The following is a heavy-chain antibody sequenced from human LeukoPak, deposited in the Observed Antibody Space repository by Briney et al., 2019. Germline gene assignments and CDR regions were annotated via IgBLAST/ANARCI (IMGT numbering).Heavy chain of an antibody. J-gene: IGHJ4*02. CDR2: IKQDGSEK. CDR3: ARGGITMVRGVIIGPIFDY. Sequence: PGGSLRLSCAASGFTFSSYWMSWVRQAPGKGLEWVANIKQDGSEKYYVDSVEGRFTISRDNAKNSLYLQMNSLRAEDTAVYYCARGGITMVRGVIIGPIFDYWGQGTLVTVSS. CDR1: GFTFSSYW. V-gene: IGHV3-7*01. D-gene: IGHD3-10*01.